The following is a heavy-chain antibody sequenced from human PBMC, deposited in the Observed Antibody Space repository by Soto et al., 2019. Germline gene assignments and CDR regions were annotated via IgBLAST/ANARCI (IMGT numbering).Heavy chain of an antibody. V-gene: IGHV1-46*01. D-gene: IGHD2-15*01. CDR1: ENIFTTTY. J-gene: IGHJ3*01. CDR3: ARSSADILDF. CDR2: IDPSGGTT. Sequence: QVQLVQSGPGVKRLGAPGRVSGRAFENIFTTTYLTWGRQAPGQGLEWMGIIDPSGGTTTYAQKFQGRLTMTRDTSTFIVYMDLSTLRSEDTAVYYCARSSADILDFWGQGTLVTVSS.